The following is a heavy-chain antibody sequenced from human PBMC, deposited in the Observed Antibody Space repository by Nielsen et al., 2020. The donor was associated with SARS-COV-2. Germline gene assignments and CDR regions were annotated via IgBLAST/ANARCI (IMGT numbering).Heavy chain of an antibody. J-gene: IGHJ6*03. D-gene: IGHD6-6*01. CDR1: GGSFSGYY. Sequence: SQTLSLTCAVYGGSFSGYYWSWIRQPPGKGLEWIGEINHSGSTNYNPSLKSRVTISVDTSKNQFSLKLSSVTAADTAVYHCARGHRARHPAYYYYYYMDVWGKGTTVTVSS. CDR2: INHSGST. V-gene: IGHV4-34*01. CDR3: ARGHRARHPAYYYYYYMDV.